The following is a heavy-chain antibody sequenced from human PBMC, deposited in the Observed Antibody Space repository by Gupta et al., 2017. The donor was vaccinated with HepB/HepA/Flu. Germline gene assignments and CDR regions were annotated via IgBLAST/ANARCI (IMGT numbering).Heavy chain of an antibody. Sequence: QVQLQQRGAGLLKPSETLSLTCAVYGGSFSGYYWSWIRQPPGKGLEWIGEINHSGSTNYNPSLKSRVTISVDTSKNQFSLKLSSVTAADTAVYYCARVFVVVPAAVYYYYYYMDVWGKRDHGHRLL. CDR2: INHSGST. D-gene: IGHD2-2*01. CDR1: GGSFSGYY. CDR3: ARVFVVVPAAVYYYYYYMDV. V-gene: IGHV4-34*01. J-gene: IGHJ6*03.